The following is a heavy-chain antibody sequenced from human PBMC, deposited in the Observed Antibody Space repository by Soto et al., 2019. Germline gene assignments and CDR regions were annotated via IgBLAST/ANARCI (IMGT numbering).Heavy chain of an antibody. J-gene: IGHJ4*02. CDR3: ASALRVATVVTFYFDY. D-gene: IGHD4-17*01. CDR2: IIPIFGTA. V-gene: IGHV1-69*01. Sequence: QVQLVQSGAEVKKPGSSVKVSCKASGGTFSSYAISWVRQAPGQGLEWMGGIIPIFGTANYAQKFQGRVTITADESTSTAYLELSSLRSEDTAVYYCASALRVATVVTFYFDYWGQGTLVTVSS. CDR1: GGTFSSYA.